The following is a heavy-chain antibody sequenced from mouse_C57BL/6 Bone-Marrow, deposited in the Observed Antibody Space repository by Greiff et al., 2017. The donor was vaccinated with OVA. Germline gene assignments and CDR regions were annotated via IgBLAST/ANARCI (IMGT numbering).Heavy chain of an antibody. CDR2: IWWDDDK. CDR1: GFSLSTFGMG. D-gene: IGHD2-5*01. V-gene: IGHV8-8*01. CDR3: ARIAIVPFYSNYVRLFAY. Sequence: QVQLQQSGPGILQPSQTLSLTCSFSGFSLSTFGMGVGWIRQPSGKGLEWLAHIWWDDDKYYNPALKSRLTISKDTSKNQVFLKIANVDTADTATYYCARIAIVPFYSNYVRLFAYWGQGTLVTVSA. J-gene: IGHJ3*01.